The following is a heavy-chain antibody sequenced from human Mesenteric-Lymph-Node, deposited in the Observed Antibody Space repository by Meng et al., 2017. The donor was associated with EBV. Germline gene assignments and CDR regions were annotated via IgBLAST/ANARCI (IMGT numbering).Heavy chain of an antibody. CDR2: INTNTGNP. CDR3: ARFDWLAHF. D-gene: IGHD3-9*01. J-gene: IGHJ4*02. V-gene: IGHV7-4-1*02. CDR1: EYICNKYE. Sequence: QSGFELGKPGASVKLSCKDSEYICNKYEMNWIRQAPGQGLEWMGWINTNTGNPTYAQDFTGRFVFSVDTSVSTAYLQISSLESDDTAVYYCARFDWLAHFWGQGTLVTVSS.